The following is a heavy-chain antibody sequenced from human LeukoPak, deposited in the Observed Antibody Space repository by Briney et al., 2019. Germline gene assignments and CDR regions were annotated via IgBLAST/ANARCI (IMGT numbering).Heavy chain of an antibody. V-gene: IGHV3-9*01. J-gene: IGHJ4*02. CDR2: INWNGGGT. CDR3: AKDATGWPYYFDY. Sequence: PGRSLRLSCAATGFTFKDYGMHWVRQPPGKGLEWVSSINWNGGGTDYADSVKGRFTISRDNAKNSLYLQMNSLRAEDTALYYCAKDATGWPYYFDYWGQGTLVTVSS. D-gene: IGHD6-19*01. CDR1: GFTFKDYG.